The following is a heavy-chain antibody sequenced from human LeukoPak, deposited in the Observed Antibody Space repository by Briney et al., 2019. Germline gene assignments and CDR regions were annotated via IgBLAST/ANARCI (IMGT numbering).Heavy chain of an antibody. V-gene: IGHV3-7*01. Sequence: PGGSLRLSCAASGFTFGSYWMDWVRRSSDQGLEWVANIKQDGSEAYYLDSVKGRFTISRDNAKNALFLQMNSLRAEDTAVYYCTRSLDYWGQGTLVTVSS. CDR3: TRSLDY. CDR1: GFTFGSYW. J-gene: IGHJ4*02. CDR2: IKQDGSEA.